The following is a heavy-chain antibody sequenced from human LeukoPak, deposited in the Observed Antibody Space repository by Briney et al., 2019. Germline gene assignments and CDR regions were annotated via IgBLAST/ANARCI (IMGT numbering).Heavy chain of an antibody. J-gene: IGHJ5*02. Sequence: SETLSLTCTVTGASISSHCWCWIRQTPGTGLEWIGDIYDRGSTTYNPSLKSRVSISVDTSRNQFSLNLRSVTAADTAVYYCAKIEVGRFDPWGQGTLVTVSS. D-gene: IGHD1-26*01. V-gene: IGHV4-59*11. CDR3: AKIEVGRFDP. CDR2: IYDRGST. CDR1: GASISSHC.